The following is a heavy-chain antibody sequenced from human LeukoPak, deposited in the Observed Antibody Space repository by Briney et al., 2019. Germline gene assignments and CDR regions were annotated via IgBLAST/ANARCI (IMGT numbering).Heavy chain of an antibody. CDR2: IRWYSGSI. CDR1: WLTFDYYP. V-gene: IGHV3-9*01. Sequence: LYRAAPWLTFDYYPMHWVRPAPGEGPGGVSGIRWYSGSIGYADSVKGRFTISRDNAKNSLYLQMNSLRAEDTALYYCAKFLTMVRGVTDAFDIWGQGTMVTVSS. CDR3: AKFLTMVRGVTDAFDI. J-gene: IGHJ3*02. D-gene: IGHD3-10*01.